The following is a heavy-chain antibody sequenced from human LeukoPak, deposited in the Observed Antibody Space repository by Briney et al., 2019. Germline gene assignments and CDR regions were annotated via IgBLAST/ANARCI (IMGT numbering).Heavy chain of an antibody. CDR2: IYYSGST. D-gene: IGHD3-10*01. Sequence: KPSETLSLTCTVSGGSISSSSYYWGWIRQPPGKGLEWIGSIYYSGSTYYNPSLKSRVTISVDTSKNQFSLKLSSVTAADTAVYYCARLSKLWFGELLDYWGQGTLVTVSS. J-gene: IGHJ4*02. CDR1: GGSISSSSYY. V-gene: IGHV4-39*01. CDR3: ARLSKLWFGELLDY.